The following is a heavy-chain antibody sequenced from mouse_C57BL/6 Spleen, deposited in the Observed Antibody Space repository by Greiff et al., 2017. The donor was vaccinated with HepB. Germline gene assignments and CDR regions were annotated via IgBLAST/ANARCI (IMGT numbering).Heavy chain of an antibody. CDR1: GYTFTDYE. J-gene: IGHJ3*01. CDR3: TSEVIYDGYPVAY. D-gene: IGHD2-3*01. CDR2: IDPETGGT. Sequence: VQLQQSGAELVRPGASVTLSCKASGYTFTDYEMHWVKQTPVHGLEWIGAIDPETGGTAYNQKFQGKAILTADKSSSTAYMEHRSLTSEDSAVYYCTSEVIYDGYPVAYWGQGTLVTVSA. V-gene: IGHV1-15*01.